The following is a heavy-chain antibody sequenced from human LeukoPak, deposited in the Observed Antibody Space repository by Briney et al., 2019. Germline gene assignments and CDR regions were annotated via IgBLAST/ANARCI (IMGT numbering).Heavy chain of an antibody. V-gene: IGHV4-34*01. Sequence: SETLSLTCAVYGGSFSGYYWSWIRQPPGKGLEWIGEINHSGSTNYNPSLKSRVTISVDTSKNQFSLKLSSVTAADTAVYYCARVQGSSGYYYVDAFDIWGQGTMVTVSS. D-gene: IGHD3-22*01. CDR1: GGSFSGYY. CDR2: INHSGST. J-gene: IGHJ3*02. CDR3: ARVQGSSGYYYVDAFDI.